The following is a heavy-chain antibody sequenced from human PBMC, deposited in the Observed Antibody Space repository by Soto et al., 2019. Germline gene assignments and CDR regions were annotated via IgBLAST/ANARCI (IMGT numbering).Heavy chain of an antibody. J-gene: IGHJ6*02. D-gene: IGHD2-2*01. CDR2: IIPIFGTA. CDR3: ARRRHLCSSTSCYVYGMDV. CDR1: GGTFSSYA. Sequence: QVQLVQSGAEVKKPGSSVKVSCKASGGTFSSYAISWVRQAPGQGLEWMGGIIPIFGTANYAQKFQGRVTITADESTSTAYMELSSLRSDDTAVYYCARRRHLCSSTSCYVYGMDVWGQGTTVTVSS. V-gene: IGHV1-69*01.